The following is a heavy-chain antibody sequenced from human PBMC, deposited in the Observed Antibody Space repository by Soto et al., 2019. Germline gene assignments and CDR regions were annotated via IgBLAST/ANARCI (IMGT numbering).Heavy chain of an antibody. CDR3: ARAARNWGFDF. CDR1: GFTFTSYD. Sequence: QVQLVESGAEVKRPGASVRVSCQASGFTFTSYDFNWVRQATGQGLEWLGWMNPNSGDTGYAQKFQGRVPITRRTSISTAYSELSSLTSDDTAVYDWARAARNWGFDFWGQGTLVTVSS. V-gene: IGHV1-8*01. J-gene: IGHJ4*02. CDR2: MNPNSGDT. D-gene: IGHD7-27*01.